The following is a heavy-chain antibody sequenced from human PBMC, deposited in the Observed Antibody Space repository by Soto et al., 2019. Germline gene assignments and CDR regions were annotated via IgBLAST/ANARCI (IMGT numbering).Heavy chain of an antibody. Sequence: GASVKVSCKASGGTFSSYAISWVRQAPGQGLEWMGGIIPIFGTANYAQKFQGRVTITADKSTSTAYMELSSLRSEDTAVYYCARTPNRYYDSTPDVWGQGTTVTVSS. CDR1: GGTFSSYA. V-gene: IGHV1-69*06. D-gene: IGHD3-22*01. J-gene: IGHJ6*02. CDR3: ARTPNRYYDSTPDV. CDR2: IIPIFGTA.